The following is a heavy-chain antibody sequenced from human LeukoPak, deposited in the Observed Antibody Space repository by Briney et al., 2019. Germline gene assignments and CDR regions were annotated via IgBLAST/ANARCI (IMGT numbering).Heavy chain of an antibody. V-gene: IGHV5-51*01. CDR1: GYSFTSYW. Sequence: KSGESLKISCKGSGYSFTSYWIGWVRQMPGKGLEWMGIIYPGDSHIRYSPSFQGQVTISADKSISTAYLQWSSLKASDTAMYYCARRIVVPAAKDAFDIWGQGTMDTVSS. CDR2: IYPGDSHI. D-gene: IGHD2-2*01. CDR3: ARRIVVPAAKDAFDI. J-gene: IGHJ3*02.